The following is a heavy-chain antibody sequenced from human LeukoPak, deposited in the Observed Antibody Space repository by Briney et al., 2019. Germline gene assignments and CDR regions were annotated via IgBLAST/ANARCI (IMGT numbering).Heavy chain of an antibody. D-gene: IGHD3-3*01. J-gene: IGHJ5*02. CDR2: ISSSSNYI. CDR1: GFTFSSYS. CDR3: ARVEESASFDP. V-gene: IGHV3-21*01. Sequence: GGSLRLSCAASGFTFSSYSMNWVRQAPGKGLEWVSSISSSSNYIYYADSVKGRFTISRDNAKNSLYLQMNSLRAEDTAVYYCARVEESASFDPWGQGTLVTVSS.